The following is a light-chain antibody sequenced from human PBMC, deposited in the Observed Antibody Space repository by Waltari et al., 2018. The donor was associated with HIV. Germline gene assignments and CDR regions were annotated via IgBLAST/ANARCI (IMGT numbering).Light chain of an antibody. V-gene: IGLV2-18*02. CDR1: SSAVGSYNR. Sequence: QSALTQPPSVSGSPGQSVTISCPGTSSAVGSYNRVSWSQQPPGTAPKLMIYEFRNRPSGVPDRFSGSKSVNTASLTISGLQAEDEADYYCSSYTSSSTLVFGGGTKLTVL. CDR3: SSYTSSSTLV. J-gene: IGLJ2*01. CDR2: EFR.